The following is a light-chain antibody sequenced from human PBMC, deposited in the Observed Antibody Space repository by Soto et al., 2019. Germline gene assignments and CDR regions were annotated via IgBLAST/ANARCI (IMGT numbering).Light chain of an antibody. CDR1: QSVDNNY. Sequence: EIALTQSPGTLSLSPGERATLSCRASQSVDNNYLAWYQQKPGQAPRLLIYGASSRTTGIPDRFSGSESGTDFTLTISRLEPEDFAVYYCQQFGSSPPRYTFGQGTKLEIK. CDR2: GAS. J-gene: IGKJ2*01. V-gene: IGKV3-20*01. CDR3: QQFGSSPPRYT.